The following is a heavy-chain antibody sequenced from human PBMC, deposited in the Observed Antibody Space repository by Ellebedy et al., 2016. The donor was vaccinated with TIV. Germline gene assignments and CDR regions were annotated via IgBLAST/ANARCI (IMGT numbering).Heavy chain of an antibody. CDR2: IYPGDSDT. CDR1: GYSFTSYW. V-gene: IGHV5-51*01. Sequence: KVSCKGSGYSFTSYWIGWVRQLPGKGLEWMGIIYPGDSDTRYSPSFQGQVTISADKSISTAYLQWSSLKASDTAMYYCARQAYFDWLLGGGWFDPWGQGTLVTVSS. D-gene: IGHD3-9*01. J-gene: IGHJ5*02. CDR3: ARQAYFDWLLGGGWFDP.